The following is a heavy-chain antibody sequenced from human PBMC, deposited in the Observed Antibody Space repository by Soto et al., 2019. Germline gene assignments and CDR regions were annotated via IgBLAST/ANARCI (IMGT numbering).Heavy chain of an antibody. Sequence: ASVKVSCKASGYTFTSYAMHWVPQAPGQRLEWMGWINAGNGNTKYSQKFQGRVTITRDTSASTAYMELSSPRSEDTAVYYCARVVGYSYDDYWGQGTLVTVSS. CDR1: GYTFTSYA. CDR3: ARVVGYSYDDY. CDR2: INAGNGNT. V-gene: IGHV1-3*01. D-gene: IGHD5-18*01. J-gene: IGHJ4*02.